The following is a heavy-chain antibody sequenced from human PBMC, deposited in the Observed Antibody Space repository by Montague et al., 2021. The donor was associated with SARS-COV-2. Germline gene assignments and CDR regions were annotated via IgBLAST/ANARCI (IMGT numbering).Heavy chain of an antibody. CDR1: GGPITRYS. CDR2: MSYSWST. CDR3: ARFSWGMMVQDKPLTAFNI. V-gene: IGHV4-59*08. Sequence: SETLSLTCTVSGGPITRYSCAWIRQPPGKGLQWIGYMSYSWSTKYNPSLKSRVSISIDTSKNQFSLKLSSVTAADTALYYCARFSWGMMVQDKPLTAFNIWGQGTMVTVSS. D-gene: IGHD3-10*01. J-gene: IGHJ3*02.